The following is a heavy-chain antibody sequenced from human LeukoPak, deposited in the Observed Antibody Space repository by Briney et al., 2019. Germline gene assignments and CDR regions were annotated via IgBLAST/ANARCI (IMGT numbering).Heavy chain of an antibody. Sequence: PSETLSLTYTVSGGSISSFYWSWIRQPPGKGLEWIGYIYYSGSTNYNPSLKSRVTISVDTSKNQFSLKLSSVTAADTAVYYCAAGYSSGWYGYWGQGTLVTVSS. J-gene: IGHJ4*02. V-gene: IGHV4-59*08. CDR2: IYYSGST. CDR3: AAGYSSGWYGY. CDR1: GGSISSFY. D-gene: IGHD6-19*01.